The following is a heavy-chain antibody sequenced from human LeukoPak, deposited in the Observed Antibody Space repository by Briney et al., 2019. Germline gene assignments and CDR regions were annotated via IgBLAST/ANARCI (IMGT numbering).Heavy chain of an antibody. D-gene: IGHD6-19*01. V-gene: IGHV4-59*01. Sequence: PSETLSLTCTVSGGSISSYYCSWIRHPPGEGLECIGYIYYSGSTNYNPSLKSRVTISVDTSKNQFSLKLSSVTAADTAVYYCAREGEVAAHWYFDLWGRGTLVTVSS. CDR2: IYYSGST. J-gene: IGHJ2*01. CDR3: AREGEVAAHWYFDL. CDR1: GGSISSYY.